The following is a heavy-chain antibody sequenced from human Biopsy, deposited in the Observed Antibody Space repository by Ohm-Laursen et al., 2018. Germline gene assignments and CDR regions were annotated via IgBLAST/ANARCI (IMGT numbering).Heavy chain of an antibody. V-gene: IGHV4-61*01. CDR3: ASFVVGGGGVGA. D-gene: IGHD3-16*01. Sequence: SHTLSLIRSVSGDSDSSGSHHWSSRRQSPGYGLEWIGQRSYSGRSGYSVSANDNPSLKSRITISADTARNEFSLRLASVIAADTAVYYCASFVVGGGGVGAWGQGTLVTVSS. J-gene: IGHJ5*02. CDR1: GDSDSSGSHH. CDR2: RSYSGRSGYSVSA.